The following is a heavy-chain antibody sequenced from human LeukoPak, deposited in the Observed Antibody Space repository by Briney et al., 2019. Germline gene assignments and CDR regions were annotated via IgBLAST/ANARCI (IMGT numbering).Heavy chain of an antibody. J-gene: IGHJ4*02. V-gene: IGHV3-74*03. CDR3: ARETPRGGRYYFDY. CDR2: TNPDGSTT. CDR1: GFTFSGYW. D-gene: IGHD3-10*01. Sequence: QPGGSLRLACAASGFTFSGYWMHWVRQAPGKGLVWVSRTNPDGSTTTYADSVKGRFTISRDNAKNTLYLQMNSLRAEDTALYYCARETPRGGRYYFDYWGQGALVTVSS.